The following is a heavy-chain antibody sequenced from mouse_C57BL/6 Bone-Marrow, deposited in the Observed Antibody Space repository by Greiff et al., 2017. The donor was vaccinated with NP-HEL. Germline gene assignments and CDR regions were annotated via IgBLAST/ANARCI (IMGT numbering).Heavy chain of an antibody. CDR1: GFSLTSYG. J-gene: IGHJ4*01. CDR3: AAPNWDWVYYAMDY. Sequence: VKLVESGPGLVQPSQILSITCTVSGFSLTSYGVHWVRQSPGKGLEWLGVIWSGGSTDYNAAFISRLSISKDNSKSQVFFKMNSLQADDTAIYYCAAPNWDWVYYAMDYWGQGTSVTVSS. CDR2: IWSGGST. D-gene: IGHD4-1*01. V-gene: IGHV2-2*01.